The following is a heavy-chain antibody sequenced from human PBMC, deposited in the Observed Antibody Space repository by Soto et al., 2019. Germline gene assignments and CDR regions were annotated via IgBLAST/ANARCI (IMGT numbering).Heavy chain of an antibody. D-gene: IGHD6-13*01. CDR3: ARDPQYSSSWRSWFDH. J-gene: IGHJ5*02. CDR1: GFTFSSYS. Sequence: PGGSLRLSCAASGFTFSSYSMNWVRQAPGKGLEWVSSISSSSSYIYYADSVKGRFTISRDNAKNSLYLQMNSLRAEDTAVYYCARDPQYSSSWRSWFDHWGQGTLVTVSS. CDR2: ISSSSSYI. V-gene: IGHV3-21*01.